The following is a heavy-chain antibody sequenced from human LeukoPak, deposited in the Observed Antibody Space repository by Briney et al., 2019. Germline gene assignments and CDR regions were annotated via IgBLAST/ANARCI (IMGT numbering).Heavy chain of an antibody. V-gene: IGHV1-2*02. Sequence: ASVKVSCKASAYTFTGYFLHWARQAPGQGLEWMGWINPNSGGTNYAQKFQGRVTMTRDTSISTAYMELSSLRSDDTAVYYCARVDTSTWDSFDSWGQGTLITVSS. J-gene: IGHJ4*02. CDR2: INPNSGGT. CDR1: AYTFTGYF. CDR3: ARVDTSTWDSFDS. D-gene: IGHD6-13*01.